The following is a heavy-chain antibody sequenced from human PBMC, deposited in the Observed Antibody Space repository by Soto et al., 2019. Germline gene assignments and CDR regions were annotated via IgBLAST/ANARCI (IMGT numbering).Heavy chain of an antibody. D-gene: IGHD1-1*01. CDR1: GFTFDDYA. Sequence: EVQLVESGGGLVQPGRSLRLSCAASGFTFDDYAMHWVRQAPGKGLEWVSGISWNSGSIGYADSVKGRFTISRDNAKNSLYLQMNSLRAEDTALYYCARAVEGPNYFDYWGQGTLVTVSS. CDR3: ARAVEGPNYFDY. J-gene: IGHJ4*02. CDR2: ISWNSGSI. V-gene: IGHV3-9*01.